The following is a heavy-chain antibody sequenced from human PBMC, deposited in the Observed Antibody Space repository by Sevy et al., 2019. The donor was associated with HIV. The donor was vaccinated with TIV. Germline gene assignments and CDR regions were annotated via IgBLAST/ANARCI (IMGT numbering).Heavy chain of an antibody. D-gene: IGHD3-22*01. J-gene: IGHJ1*01. CDR2: INHSGST. V-gene: IGHV4-34*01. CDR3: ARDCDSGCYEGFQY. Sequence: SETLSLTCAVYGGSFSGYYWSWIRRTPGKGLEWIGEINHSGSTNYNPSLKSRVTISVDTSKNQFSLKVNSVTAADTAVYYCARDCDSGCYEGFQYWGQGTLVTVS. CDR1: GGSFSGYY.